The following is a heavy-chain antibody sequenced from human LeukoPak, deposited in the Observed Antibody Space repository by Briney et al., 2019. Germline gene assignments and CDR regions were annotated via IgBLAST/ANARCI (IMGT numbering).Heavy chain of an antibody. CDR2: IYTSGST. Sequence: PSETLSLTCTVSGGSISSSSYYWSWIRQPAGKGLEWIGRIYTSGSTNYNPSLKSRVTMSVDTSKNQFSLKLSSVTAADTAVYYCARDPAAAGPVYWGQGTLVTVSS. D-gene: IGHD6-13*01. CDR3: ARDPAAAGPVY. V-gene: IGHV4-61*02. J-gene: IGHJ4*02. CDR1: GGSISSSSYY.